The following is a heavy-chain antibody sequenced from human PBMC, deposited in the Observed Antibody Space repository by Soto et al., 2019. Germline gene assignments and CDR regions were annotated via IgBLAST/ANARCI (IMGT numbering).Heavy chain of an antibody. CDR1: GFRFSSYG. CDR2: ISGSGGKT. Sequence: GGSLRLSCAACGFRFSSYGMSWVRQAPGKGLEWVAGISGSGGKTYYRDAVKGRFTISRDNSKDTLFLQMDILRVEDTAIYYCAHYLTDVGATSPFDNWGQGTLVTVSS. J-gene: IGHJ4*02. CDR3: AHYLTDVGATSPFDN. V-gene: IGHV3-23*01. D-gene: IGHD1-26*01.